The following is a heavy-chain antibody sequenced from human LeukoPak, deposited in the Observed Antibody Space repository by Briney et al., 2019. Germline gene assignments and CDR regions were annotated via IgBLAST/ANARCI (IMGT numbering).Heavy chain of an antibody. CDR2: IKQDGSEK. V-gene: IGHV3-7*03. CDR3: AKGRGDIVATIDY. J-gene: IGHJ4*02. Sequence: GGSLRLSCVASGFTFSSRDWMTWVRQAPGKGLEWVANIKQDGSEKNYVDSVKGRFTISRDNAKNSLYLQMNSLRAEDTALYYCAKGRGDIVATIDYWGQGTLVTVSS. D-gene: IGHD5-12*01. CDR1: GFTFSSRDW.